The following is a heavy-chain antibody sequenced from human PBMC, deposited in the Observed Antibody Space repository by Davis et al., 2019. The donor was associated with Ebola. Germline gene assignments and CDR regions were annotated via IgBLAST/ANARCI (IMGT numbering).Heavy chain of an antibody. Sequence: AASVKVSCKASGYIFTNHAMNWVRQAPGQGLEWMGWINTNTGNPTYAQGFTGRFVFSLDTSVSTAYLQISSLKAEDTAVYYCARGGITIPYWGQGTLVTVSS. D-gene: IGHD3-9*01. V-gene: IGHV7-4-1*02. J-gene: IGHJ4*02. CDR2: INTNTGNP. CDR3: ARGGITIPY. CDR1: GYIFTNHA.